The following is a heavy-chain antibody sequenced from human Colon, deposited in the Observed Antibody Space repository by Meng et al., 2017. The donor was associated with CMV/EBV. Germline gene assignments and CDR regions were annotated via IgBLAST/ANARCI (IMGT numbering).Heavy chain of an antibody. V-gene: IGHV1-69*05. J-gene: IGHJ6*02. CDR1: GGTFSSYA. Sequence: SVKVSCKASGGTFSSYAISWVRQAPGQGLEWMGGIIPIFGTANYAQKFQGRVTITTDESTSTAYMELSSLRSEDTAVYYCARDQYGDYLLGHYYYGMDVWGQGTTVTVSS. CDR3: ARDQYGDYLLGHYYYGMDV. D-gene: IGHD4-17*01. CDR2: IIPIFGTA.